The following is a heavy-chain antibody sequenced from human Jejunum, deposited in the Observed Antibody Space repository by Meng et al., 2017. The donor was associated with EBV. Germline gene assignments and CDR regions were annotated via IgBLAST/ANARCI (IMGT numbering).Heavy chain of an antibody. J-gene: IGHJ4*02. V-gene: IGHV4-34*01. Sequence: VQLQQVGAVLFTPAEPLSLTCAVYRGSFSGYCGSWIRQYPGKGLEWIGEINHSGSTNYNPSLRSRVTISVETSKNQFSLRLNSVTAADTAVYYCARVAFSYTTRSLDSWGQGTLVTVSS. CDR2: INHSGST. CDR3: ARVAFSYTTRSLDS. D-gene: IGHD3-16*02. CDR1: RGSFSGYC.